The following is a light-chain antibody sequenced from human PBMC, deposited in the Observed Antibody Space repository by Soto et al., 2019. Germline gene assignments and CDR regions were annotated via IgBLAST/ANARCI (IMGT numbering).Light chain of an antibody. V-gene: IGKV3-11*01. CDR3: QQYNNWPPNT. CDR1: QSVSSY. Sequence: DIVLTQSPDTLSLSPGERATLSCRASQSVSSYLAWYQQKPGQAPRLLIYDASNRATGIPARFSGSGSGTEFTLTISSLQSEDFAVYSCQQYNNWPPNTFGQGTKVDIK. CDR2: DAS. J-gene: IGKJ1*01.